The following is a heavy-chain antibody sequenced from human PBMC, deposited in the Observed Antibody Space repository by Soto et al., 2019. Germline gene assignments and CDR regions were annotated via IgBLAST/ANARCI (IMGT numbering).Heavy chain of an antibody. CDR3: ASPKNYQLRNYYYYYGMDV. Sequence: ASVKVSCKASGYTFTGYYMHWVRQAPGQGLEWMGWINPNSGGTNYAQKFQGRVTMTRDTSISTAYMELSRLRSDDTAVYYCASPKNYQLRNYYYYYGMDVWGQGTTVTVS. D-gene: IGHD2-2*01. CDR2: INPNSGGT. CDR1: GYTFTGYY. J-gene: IGHJ6*02. V-gene: IGHV1-2*02.